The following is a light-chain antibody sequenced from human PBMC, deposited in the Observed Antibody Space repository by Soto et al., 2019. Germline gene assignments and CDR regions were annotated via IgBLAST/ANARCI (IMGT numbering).Light chain of an antibody. J-gene: IGKJ1*01. CDR2: GAS. CDR1: QSVSSSY. V-gene: IGKV3-20*01. CDR3: QQYTSSPLT. Sequence: EIVMTQSPATLSVSPGERATLSCRASQSVSSSYLAWYQQKPGQPPRLLIYGASNRATGIPDRFSAWGSGTDFTLTISRLEPEDFAVYYCQQYTSSPLTFGQGTKVDI.